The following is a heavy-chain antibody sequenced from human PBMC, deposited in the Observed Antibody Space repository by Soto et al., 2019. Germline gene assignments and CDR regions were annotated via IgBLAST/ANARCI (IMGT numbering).Heavy chain of an antibody. CDR1: GYTFNTYG. D-gene: IGHD4-17*01. V-gene: IGHV1-18*01. J-gene: IGHJ4*02. Sequence: QAQLVQSGAEVKKPGASVKVSCKGSGYTFNTYGISWVRQAPGQGLEWMGGISAYNGNTYFAQKYQGRVTLPTDTSTSTAYMELRSLRSDDTAVYYCALGAMTTASFFWGQVTLVTVSS. CDR2: ISAYNGNT. CDR3: ALGAMTTASFF.